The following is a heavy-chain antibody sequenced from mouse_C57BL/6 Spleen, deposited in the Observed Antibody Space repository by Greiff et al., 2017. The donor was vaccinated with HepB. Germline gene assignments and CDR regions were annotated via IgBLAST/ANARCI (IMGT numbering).Heavy chain of an antibody. CDR1: GFSFNTYA. D-gene: IGHD2-3*01. Sequence: DAGGGLVQPKGSLKLSCAASGFSFNTYAMNWVRQAPGKGLEWVARIRSKSNNYATYYADSVKDRFTISRDDSESMLYLQMNNLKTEDTAMYYCVRPDGSYWYFDVWGTGTTVTVSS. CDR2: IRSKSNNYAT. J-gene: IGHJ1*03. CDR3: VRPDGSYWYFDV. V-gene: IGHV10-1*01.